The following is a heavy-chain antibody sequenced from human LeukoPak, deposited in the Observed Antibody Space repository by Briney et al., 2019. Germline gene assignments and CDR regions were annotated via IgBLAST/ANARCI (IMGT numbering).Heavy chain of an antibody. V-gene: IGHV4-31*03. CDR1: GGSISSGDYY. CDR3: ARETPYYDFWSGYYDYYMDV. J-gene: IGHJ6*03. CDR2: IYYSGST. Sequence: SETLSLTCTVSGGSISSGDYYWSWIRQHPGKGLEWIGYIYYSGSTYYNPSLKSRVTISVDTSKNQFSLKLSSVTAADTAVYYCARETPYYDFWSGYYDYYMDVWGKGTTVTVSS. D-gene: IGHD3-3*01.